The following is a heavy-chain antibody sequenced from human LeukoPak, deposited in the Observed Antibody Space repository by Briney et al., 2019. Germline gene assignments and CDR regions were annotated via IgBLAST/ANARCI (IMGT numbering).Heavy chain of an antibody. CDR3: ARRGGYCSGGSCFWFDP. CDR2: IYPGDSDT. CDR1: GYSFTSYW. V-gene: IGHV5-51*01. J-gene: IGHJ5*02. D-gene: IGHD2-15*01. Sequence: ESLKISCKGSGYSFTSYWIGWVRQMPGKGLEWMGIIYPGDSDTRYSPSFQGQVTISADESISTAYLQWSSLKASDTAMYYCARRGGYCSGGSCFWFDPWGQGTLVTVSS.